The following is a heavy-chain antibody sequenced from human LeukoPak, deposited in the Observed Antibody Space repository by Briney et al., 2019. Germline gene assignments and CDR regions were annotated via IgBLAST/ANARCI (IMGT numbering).Heavy chain of an antibody. J-gene: IGHJ6*02. CDR1: GYTFTSYG. CDR2: ISAYNGNT. V-gene: IGHV1-18*01. CDR3: ARATGCGGDCQIWDPDYYYGMDV. Sequence: ASVKVSCKASGYTFTSYGISWVRQAPGQGLEWMGWISAYNGNTNYAQKLQGRVTMTTDTSTSTAYMELRSLRSDDTAVYYCARATGCGGDCQIWDPDYYYGMDVRGQGTTVTVSS. D-gene: IGHD2-21*02.